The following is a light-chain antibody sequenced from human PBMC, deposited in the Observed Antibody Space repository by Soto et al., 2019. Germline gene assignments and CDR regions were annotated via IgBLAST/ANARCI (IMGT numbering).Light chain of an antibody. CDR2: GAS. V-gene: IGKV3-15*01. J-gene: IGKJ1*01. Sequence: EILMTQSPATLSVSPGERATLSCRASQRVSTNLAWYQQRPGQTPRLLLYGASTRATGVPAGFSGSRSGTEFALNIRGLQSEDFEVYCCQQNNEWAWTFGPGAKVQV. CDR3: QQNNEWAWT. CDR1: QRVSTN.